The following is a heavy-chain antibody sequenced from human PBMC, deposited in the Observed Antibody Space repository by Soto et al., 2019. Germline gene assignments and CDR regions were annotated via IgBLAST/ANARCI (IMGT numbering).Heavy chain of an antibody. CDR1: GFSLNTGGIC. D-gene: IGHD2-15*01. J-gene: IGHJ4*02. CDR3: ARSLSVAASSGFDF. CDR2: IDWADDK. Sequence: SGPTLVNPTETLTLTCTFSGFSLNTGGICVSWIRQPPGRALEWLGLIDWADDKDYRTSLKTRLTISKDSSKNQVVLTMTNMDPVDTATYYCARSLSVAASSGFDFWGQGILVTVSS. V-gene: IGHV2-70*13.